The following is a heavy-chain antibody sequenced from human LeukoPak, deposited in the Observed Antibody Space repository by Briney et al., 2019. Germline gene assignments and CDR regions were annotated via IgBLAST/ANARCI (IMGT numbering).Heavy chain of an antibody. CDR1: GFTGSSNY. V-gene: IGHV3-53*01. D-gene: IGHD3-10*02. Sequence: GGSLRLSCAASGFTGSSNYMSWVRQAPGKGLEWVSVIYSGGSTYYADSVKGRFTISRDNSKNTLYLQMNSLRAEDTAVYYCARVFGDYYYYYMDVWGKGTTVTVSS. CDR3: ARVFGDYYYYYMDV. CDR2: IYSGGST. J-gene: IGHJ6*03.